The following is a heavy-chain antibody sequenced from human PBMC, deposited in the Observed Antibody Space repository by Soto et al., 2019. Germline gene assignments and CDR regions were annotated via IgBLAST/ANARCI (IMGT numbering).Heavy chain of an antibody. CDR1: GFIFSGHG. D-gene: IGHD6-13*01. CDR3: AKDRPNRRSWPDY. V-gene: IGHV3-30*18. Sequence: QVQLVESGGGVVQPGRSLRLACVASGFIFSGHGMHWVRQVPGKGLEWVAVVSYDGRYTHYADSVKGRFTISRDNSKNKVSLQMTSLSAEDAARYSWAKDRPNRRSWPDYWGQGTLVTVSS. J-gene: IGHJ4*02. CDR2: VSYDGRYT.